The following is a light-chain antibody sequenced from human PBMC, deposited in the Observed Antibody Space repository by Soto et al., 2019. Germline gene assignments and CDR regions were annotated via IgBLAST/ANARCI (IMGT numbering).Light chain of an antibody. J-gene: IGKJ2*01. CDR2: DVS. CDR1: QSVTTN. CDR3: QKYKDWPYT. Sequence: VMTQSPATLSVSPGETATLSCRASQSVTTNLAWYQQKPGQAPRVLIYDVSTRATGVPARFSSSGTGTEFTLTISSLQSDDFAVCYCQKYKDWPYTFGQVTKLEIK. V-gene: IGKV3-15*01.